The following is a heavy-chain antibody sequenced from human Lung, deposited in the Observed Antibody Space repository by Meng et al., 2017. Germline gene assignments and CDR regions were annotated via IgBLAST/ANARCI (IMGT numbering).Heavy chain of an antibody. V-gene: IGHV3-7*01. J-gene: IGHJ6*02. CDR1: GFTFSSYW. CDR3: ARSPLPYSPYGMDV. D-gene: IGHD2-15*01. CDR2: IKQDGSEK. Sequence: GESLKISCAASGFTFSSYWMSWVRQAPGKGLEWVANIKQDGSEKYYVDSVKGRFTISRDNAKNSLYLQMNSLRAEDTAVYYCARSPLPYSPYGMDVWGQGTTVTVSS.